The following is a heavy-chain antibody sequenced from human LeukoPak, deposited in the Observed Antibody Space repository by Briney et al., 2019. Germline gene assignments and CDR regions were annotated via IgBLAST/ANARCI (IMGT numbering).Heavy chain of an antibody. D-gene: IGHD3-22*01. CDR2: ISSSSSYI. CDR3: ARDSDYYDSSGSFFDY. V-gene: IGHV3-21*01. J-gene: IGHJ4*02. Sequence: GGSLRLSCAASGFTFSSYSMNWVRQAPGKGLEWVSSISSSSSYIYYADSVKGRLTISRDNAKNSLYLQMNSLRAEDTAVYYCARDSDYYDSSGSFFDYWGQGTLVTVSS. CDR1: GFTFSSYS.